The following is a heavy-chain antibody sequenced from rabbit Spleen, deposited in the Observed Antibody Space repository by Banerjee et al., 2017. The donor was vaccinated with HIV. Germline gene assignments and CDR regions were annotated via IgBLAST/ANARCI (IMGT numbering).Heavy chain of an antibody. CDR1: GLDFSSSYW. J-gene: IGHJ6*01. D-gene: IGHD8-1*01. Sequence: QEHLVESGGGLVQPGGSLTLSCKASGLDFSSSYWICWVRQAPGKGLEWIACIYVGSGGGTKYASWAKGRFTISKTSSTTVTLQMTSLTAADTATYFCARDTGSSFSSYGMDLWGQGTLVTVS. CDR3: ARDTGSSFSSYGMDL. CDR2: IYVGSGGGT. V-gene: IGHV1S45*01.